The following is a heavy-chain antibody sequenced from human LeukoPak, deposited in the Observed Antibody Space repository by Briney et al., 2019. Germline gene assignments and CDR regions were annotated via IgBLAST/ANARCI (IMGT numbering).Heavy chain of an antibody. V-gene: IGHV3-23*01. CDR2: ISPNGVIT. Sequence: GGSLRLSCAASGFTFSSHGMNWVRQAPGKGLEWVSGISPNGVITYYTDSVKGRFTISRDNCKGTVYLHMNSLRPEDTAVYYCAKDDAWLQYGDWGRGTLVTVSS. CDR1: GFTFSSHG. D-gene: IGHD5-24*01. CDR3: AKDDAWLQYGD. J-gene: IGHJ4*02.